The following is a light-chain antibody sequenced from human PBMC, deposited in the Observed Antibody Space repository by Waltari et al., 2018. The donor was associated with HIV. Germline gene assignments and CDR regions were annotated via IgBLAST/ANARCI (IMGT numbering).Light chain of an antibody. CDR3: AAWDDSLNGYV. CDR1: SPNCGYNG. CDR2: FDD. Sequence: QSVMTQPPSVSEAPRQRVTIPCSGSSPNCGYNGVNWYQQLPGKAPKLLIYFDDLLSSGVSDRFSGSKSGTSASLAISGLQSEDEGDYYCAAWDDSLNGYVFGTGTKVTVL. V-gene: IGLV1-36*01. J-gene: IGLJ1*01.